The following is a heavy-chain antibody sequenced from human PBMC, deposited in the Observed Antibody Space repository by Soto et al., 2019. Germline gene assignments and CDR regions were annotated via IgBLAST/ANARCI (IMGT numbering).Heavy chain of an antibody. D-gene: IGHD2-21*02. Sequence: EVRLEESGGGFVQPGGALRLSCVFSGLTSSGIELNWVRQAAGKGLEWLSYISASGDTVDCIDSVRGRFTISRDNAKQSLFLQMSALRVEDTAVYYCAGLSVTGGVDVWGQGTTVTVSS. V-gene: IGHV3-48*03. J-gene: IGHJ6*02. CDR2: ISASGDTV. CDR3: AGLSVTGGVDV. CDR1: GLTSSGIE.